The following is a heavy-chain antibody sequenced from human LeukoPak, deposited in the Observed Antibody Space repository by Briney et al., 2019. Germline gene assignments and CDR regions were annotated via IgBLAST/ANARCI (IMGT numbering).Heavy chain of an antibody. CDR3: ASKGVARGYYFDY. CDR2: IIPIFGTA. CDR1: GGTFSSYA. J-gene: IGHJ4*02. D-gene: IGHD3-3*01. Sequence: EASVKVSCKASGGTFSSYAISWVRQAPGQGLEWMGGIIPIFGTANYAQKFQGRVTITADESTSTAYMELSSLRSEDTVVYYCASKGVARGYYFDYWGQGTLVTVSS. V-gene: IGHV1-69*13.